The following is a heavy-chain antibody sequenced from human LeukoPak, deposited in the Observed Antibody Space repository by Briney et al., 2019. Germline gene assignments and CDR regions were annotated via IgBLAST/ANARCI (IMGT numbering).Heavy chain of an antibody. CDR1: GFTFSDYY. CDR2: ISGSGGST. D-gene: IGHD5/OR15-5a*01. CDR3: ASHRGSTDDAFDI. J-gene: IGHJ3*02. V-gene: IGHV3-23*01. Sequence: PGGSLRLSCAASGFTFSDYYMSWVRQAPGKGLEWVSAISGSGGSTYYADSVKGRFTISRDNSKNTLYLQMNSLRAEDTAVYYCASHRGSTDDAFDIWGQGTMVTVSS.